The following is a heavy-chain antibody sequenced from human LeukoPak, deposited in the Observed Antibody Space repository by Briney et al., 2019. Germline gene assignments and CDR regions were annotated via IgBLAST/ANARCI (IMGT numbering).Heavy chain of an antibody. CDR2: IRVSGGDT. CDR1: GLTLSNYA. CDR3: AKVDVGYYFEY. V-gene: IGHV3-23*01. D-gene: IGHD1-26*01. Sequence: PGGCLSLTCPACGLTLSNYALSSLRQAPGKGLEGVSAIRVSGGDTYYADSVKGRLIISRDNSKNTLYMQMNSLRAEDTAIYYCAKVDVGYYFEYWGQGTLVTVSS. J-gene: IGHJ4*02.